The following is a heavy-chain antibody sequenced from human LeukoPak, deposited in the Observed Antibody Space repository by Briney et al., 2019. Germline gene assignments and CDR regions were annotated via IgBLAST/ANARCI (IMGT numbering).Heavy chain of an antibody. CDR2: IYRGDSDT. J-gene: IGHJ3*02. CDR1: GYSFTNYW. CDR3: ASTRWTGQDAFDI. Sequence: GESLKISCKGSGYSFTNYWIGWVRQMPGKGLEWMGIIYRGDSDTRYSPSFQGQVTISADRSISTAYLQWSSLKASDTAMYYCASTRWTGQDAFDIWGQGTMVTVSS. V-gene: IGHV5-51*01. D-gene: IGHD3-10*01.